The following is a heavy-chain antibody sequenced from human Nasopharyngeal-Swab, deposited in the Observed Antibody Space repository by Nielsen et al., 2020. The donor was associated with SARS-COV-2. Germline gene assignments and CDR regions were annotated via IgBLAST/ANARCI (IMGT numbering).Heavy chain of an antibody. D-gene: IGHD1-26*01. Sequence: SETLSLTCAVSGGSISSSNWWSWVRQPPGEGLEWSGEIYHSGSTNYNPSLKSRVTISVDESKNQFSLKLSSVTAADTAVYFCARDVVGATTTDAFDIWGQGTMVTVSS. CDR3: ARDVVGATTTDAFDI. J-gene: IGHJ3*02. CDR2: IYHSGST. CDR1: GGSISSSNW. V-gene: IGHV4-4*02.